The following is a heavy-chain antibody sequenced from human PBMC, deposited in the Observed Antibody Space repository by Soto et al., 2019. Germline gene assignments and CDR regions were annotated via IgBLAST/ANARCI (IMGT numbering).Heavy chain of an antibody. CDR3: ARDHNGDYYGWYFDL. CDR1: GGSISSGGYY. J-gene: IGHJ2*01. V-gene: IGHV4-31*03. D-gene: IGHD4-17*01. CDR2: IYYSGST. Sequence: QVQLQESGPGLVKPSQTLSLTCTVSGGSISSGGYYWSWIRQHPGKGLEWIGYIYYSGSTYYNPSLKSRFTISVDTSKNQFSLKLSSVTAADTAVYYCARDHNGDYYGWYFDLWGRGTLVTVSS.